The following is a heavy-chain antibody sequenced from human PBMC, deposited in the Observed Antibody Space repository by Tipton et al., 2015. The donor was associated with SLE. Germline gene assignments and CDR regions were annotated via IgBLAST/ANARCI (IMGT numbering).Heavy chain of an antibody. CDR2: FHHSGST. J-gene: IGHJ4*02. CDR1: GGSISSSDW. Sequence: TLSLTCSVSGGSISSSDWWSWVRQPPGKGPEWIGEFHHSGSTNYNPSLKSRVTISVDKSKNQFSLKLSSVTAADTAVYYCARDGGILVAGRFDYWGQGTLVTVSS. V-gene: IGHV4-4*02. D-gene: IGHD2-15*01. CDR3: ARDGGILVAGRFDY.